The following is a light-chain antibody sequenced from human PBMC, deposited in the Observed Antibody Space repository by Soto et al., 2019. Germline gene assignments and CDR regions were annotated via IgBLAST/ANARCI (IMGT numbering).Light chain of an antibody. J-gene: IGKJ2*01. Sequence: EIVMTQSPATLSVSPGERATLSCRASQSVSSNLAWYQQKPGQAPRLLIYGASTRATGIPARFSGSGSGTEFTLTISRLHSEDFAVYYCQQCNNWPYTFGQGTKLEIK. CDR3: QQCNNWPYT. V-gene: IGKV3-15*01. CDR1: QSVSSN. CDR2: GAS.